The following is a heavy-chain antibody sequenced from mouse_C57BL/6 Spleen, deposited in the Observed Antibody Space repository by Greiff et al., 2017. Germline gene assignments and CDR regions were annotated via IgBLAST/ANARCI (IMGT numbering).Heavy chain of an antibody. CDR1: GYAFTNYL. CDR3: AREGDTTVVANAMDY. D-gene: IGHD1-1*01. CDR2: INPGSGGT. Sequence: QVQLKESGAELVRPGTSVKVSCKASGYAFTNYLIEWVKQRPGQGLEWIGVINPGSGGTNYNEKFKGKATLTADKSSSTAYMQLSSLTSEDSAVYFCAREGDTTVVANAMDYWGQGTSVTVSS. V-gene: IGHV1-54*01. J-gene: IGHJ4*01.